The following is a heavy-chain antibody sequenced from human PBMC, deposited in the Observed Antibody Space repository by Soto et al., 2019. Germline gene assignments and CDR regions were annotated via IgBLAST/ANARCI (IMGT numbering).Heavy chain of an antibody. D-gene: IGHD6-19*01. V-gene: IGHV3-23*01. J-gene: IGHJ4*02. Sequence: GGSLRLSCAASGFTFSSYAMSWVRQAPGKGLEWVSAISGSGGSTYYADSVKGRFTISRDNSKNTLYLQMNSLRAEDTAVYYCAKDLWWGYSSGWYEGDYWGQGTLVTVSS. CDR2: ISGSGGST. CDR3: AKDLWWGYSSGWYEGDY. CDR1: GFTFSSYA.